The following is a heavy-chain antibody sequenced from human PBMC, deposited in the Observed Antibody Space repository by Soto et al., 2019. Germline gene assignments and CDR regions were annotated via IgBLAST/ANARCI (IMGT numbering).Heavy chain of an antibody. J-gene: IGHJ6*02. CDR1: GFTFSSSV. V-gene: IGHV3-33*01. D-gene: IGHD5-12*01. CDR2: IWSDGSKK. CDR3: AREVSWSGYQYALDV. Sequence: QVQLDESGGGVVQPGRSLRLSCAASGFTFSSSVMHWVRQSPGRGLEWVAVIWSDGSKKYYADSVTGRFAISRDKSIYTLYLQMRSLSAEETAVYYCAREVSWSGYQYALDVWGQWTTVTVS.